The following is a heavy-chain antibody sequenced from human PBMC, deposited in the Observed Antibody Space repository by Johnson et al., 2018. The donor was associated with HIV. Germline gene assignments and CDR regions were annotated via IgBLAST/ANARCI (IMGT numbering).Heavy chain of an antibody. CDR1: GFTFDDYG. Sequence: VQLVESGGGLVQPGRSLRLSCAASGFTFDDYGMSWVRQAPGKGLEWVSGINWNGGSTGYADSVKGRFTISRDNAKNSLYLQMNSLRAEDTALYYCARDGEYCSGGSCSDAFDIWGQGTMVTVSS. CDR3: ARDGEYCSGGSCSDAFDI. J-gene: IGHJ3*02. V-gene: IGHV3-20*04. D-gene: IGHD2-15*01. CDR2: INWNGGST.